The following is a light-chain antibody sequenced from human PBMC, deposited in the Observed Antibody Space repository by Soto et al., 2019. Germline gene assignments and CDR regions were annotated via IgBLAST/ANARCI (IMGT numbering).Light chain of an antibody. CDR1: SSDVGGYNY. V-gene: IGLV2-14*01. J-gene: IGLJ3*02. CDR3: TSYTTSSTWV. CDR2: EVS. Sequence: QSALTQPASVSGSPGESITISCTGTSSDVGGYNYVSWYQQHPGKAPKLMIYEVSYRPSGVSNRLSGSKSGNTASLTISGLQAEDEADYYCTSYTTSSTWVFGGGTQLTVL.